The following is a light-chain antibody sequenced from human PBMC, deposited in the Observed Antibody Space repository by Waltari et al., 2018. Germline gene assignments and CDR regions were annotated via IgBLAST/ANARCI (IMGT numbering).Light chain of an antibody. J-gene: IGLJ3*02. CDR1: SSDVGGYNY. Sequence: QSALTQPVSVSGSPGQSITISCTGTSSDVGGYNYVSWYQQHPGKAPKLMIYDVSNRPSGVSTRFSGAKSGNTASLTISGLQAEDEADYYCSSYTSSSTLVFGGGTKLTVL. CDR3: SSYTSSSTLV. CDR2: DVS. V-gene: IGLV2-14*01.